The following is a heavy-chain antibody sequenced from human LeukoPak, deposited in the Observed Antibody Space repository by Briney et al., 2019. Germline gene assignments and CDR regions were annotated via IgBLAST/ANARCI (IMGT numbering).Heavy chain of an antibody. CDR2: MNPNSGNT. CDR3: ARETPSRYFDY. J-gene: IGHJ4*02. D-gene: IGHD4-23*01. V-gene: IGHV1-8*01. CDR1: GYTFTSYD. Sequence: ASVKVSCKASGYTFTSYDINWVRQATGQGLEWMGWMNPNSGNTGYAQKFQGRISMTRNTSISTAYMELSSLRSEDTAVYYCARETPSRYFDYWGQGTLVTVSS.